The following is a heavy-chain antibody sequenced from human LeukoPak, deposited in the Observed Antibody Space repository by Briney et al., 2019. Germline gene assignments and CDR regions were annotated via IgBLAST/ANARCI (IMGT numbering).Heavy chain of an antibody. CDR1: GDSISRYQ. V-gene: IGHV4-59*01. D-gene: IGHD6-19*01. Sequence: SETLSLTCTVSGDSISRYQWTWIRQPPGKGLEWIGYIYDTGSTNHNPSLKSRVAISVDTSKSQFSLKLSSVTAADTAVYYCARDSAWSYFEYWGQGTLVTVSS. CDR3: ARDSAWSYFEY. CDR2: IYDTGST. J-gene: IGHJ4*02.